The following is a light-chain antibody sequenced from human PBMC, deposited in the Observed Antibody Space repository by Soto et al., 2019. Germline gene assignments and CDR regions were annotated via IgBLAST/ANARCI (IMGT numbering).Light chain of an antibody. CDR1: QFISNH. CDR2: AAS. Sequence: DIQMTQSPSSLSASVGDTVTITCRPSQFISNHLNWYQQKPGKAPKFLIYAASSFVNGDPSRFSGSRSGTDFTLTFSSLQPEDFATYFCQQSYSMPYTFGQGTRLEIK. V-gene: IGKV1-39*01. CDR3: QQSYSMPYT. J-gene: IGKJ2*01.